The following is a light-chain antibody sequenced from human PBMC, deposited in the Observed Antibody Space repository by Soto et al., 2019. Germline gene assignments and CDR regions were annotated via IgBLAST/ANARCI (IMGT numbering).Light chain of an antibody. Sequence: EVVLTQSPDTLSLSPGETATLSCRSSQSVDRYVAWYQQKVGQATRLLIYDAYSRATGVGARFTGSGSATDFSLTTTSLEPEDFAVYYCQQRSNWPPITFGQGTRLEIK. J-gene: IGKJ5*01. CDR1: QSVDRY. CDR2: DAY. V-gene: IGKV3-11*01. CDR3: QQRSNWPPIT.